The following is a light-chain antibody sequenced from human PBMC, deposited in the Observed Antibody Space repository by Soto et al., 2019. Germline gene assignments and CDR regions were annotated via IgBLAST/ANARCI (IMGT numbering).Light chain of an antibody. Sequence: EIVMTQSPATLSVSPGERATLSCRASQSVSNNLAWYQQKPGQAPRLLIYGASTRATGIPARFSGSGSGTEFTIIISRLQSEDFAFYYCQQYYEWVTFGGGTKVEIK. V-gene: IGKV3-15*01. CDR3: QQYYEWVT. CDR2: GAS. J-gene: IGKJ4*01. CDR1: QSVSNN.